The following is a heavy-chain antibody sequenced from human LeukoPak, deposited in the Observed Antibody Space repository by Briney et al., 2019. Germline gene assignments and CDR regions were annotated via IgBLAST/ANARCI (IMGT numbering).Heavy chain of an antibody. D-gene: IGHD1-1*01. CDR2: ISAYNGNT. CDR3: ASTTGTTPIEWFDP. CDR1: GYTFTGYG. J-gene: IGHJ5*02. V-gene: IGHV1-18*01. Sequence: ASVKVSCKASGYTFTGYGISWVRQAPGQGLEWMGWISAYNGNTNYAQKLQGRVTMTTDTSTSTAYMELRSLRSDDTAVYYCASTTGTTPIEWFDPWGQGTLVTVSS.